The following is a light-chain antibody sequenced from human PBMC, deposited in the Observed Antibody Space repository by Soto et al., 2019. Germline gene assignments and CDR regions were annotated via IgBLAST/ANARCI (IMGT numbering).Light chain of an antibody. V-gene: IGKV1-27*01. CDR3: QQYNSALWT. Sequence: DIQMTQSPSSLSASVGDRVTITCRASQGINSLLAWYQQKPGKAPNLLIYAASTLLLGVPSRFSGSGSGTDFTLTISSLQPEDVATYYCQQYNSALWTFGQGTKVEIK. CDR1: QGINSL. CDR2: AAS. J-gene: IGKJ1*01.